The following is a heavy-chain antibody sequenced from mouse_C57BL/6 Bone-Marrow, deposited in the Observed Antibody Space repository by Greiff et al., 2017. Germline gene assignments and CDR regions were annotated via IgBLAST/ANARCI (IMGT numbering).Heavy chain of an antibody. Sequence: DVKLQESGAELARPGASVKLSCKTSGYTFTSYGINWVKQRPGQGLEWIGYIYIGNGYTEYNEKFKGKATLTSDTSSSTAYMQLSSLTSEDSAIYFCACYLAWFAYWGQGTLVTVSA. CDR3: ACYLAWFAY. CDR2: IYIGNGYT. D-gene: IGHD5-5*01. V-gene: IGHV1-58*01. CDR1: GYTFTSYG. J-gene: IGHJ3*01.